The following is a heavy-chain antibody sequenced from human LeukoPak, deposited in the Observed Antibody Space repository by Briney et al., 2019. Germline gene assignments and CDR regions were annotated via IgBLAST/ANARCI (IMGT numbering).Heavy chain of an antibody. CDR1: GYTFTSYG. D-gene: IGHD2-2*01. CDR3: AREGEVGYCSSTSCLKAFDS. Sequence: ASVKASCKASGYTFTSYGISWVRQAPGQGLEWVAWISTHNGNTDYAQKFQGRVTMATDTYTSTAYMELRSLRSDDTAVYYCAREGEVGYCSSTSCLKAFDSWGQGTLVTVSS. J-gene: IGHJ4*02. CDR2: ISTHNGNT. V-gene: IGHV1-18*01.